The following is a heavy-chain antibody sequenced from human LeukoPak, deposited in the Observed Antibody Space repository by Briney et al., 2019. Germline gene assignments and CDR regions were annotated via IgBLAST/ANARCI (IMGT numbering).Heavy chain of an antibody. CDR3: ARHHFSDYVRLDI. D-gene: IGHD4-11*01. CDR1: GGSFSGYY. J-gene: IGHJ3*02. CDR2: INHSGST. V-gene: IGHV4-34*01. Sequence: SETLSLTCAVYGGSFSGYYWSWIRQPPGKGLEWIGEINHSGSTNYNPSLKSRVTISVDTSKNQFSLKLGSVTAADTAVYYCARHHFSDYVRLDIWGQGTMVTVSS.